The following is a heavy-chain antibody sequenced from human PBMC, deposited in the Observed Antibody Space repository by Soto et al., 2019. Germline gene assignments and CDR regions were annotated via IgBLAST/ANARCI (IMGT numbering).Heavy chain of an antibody. CDR3: AKVGSYKGDY. CDR1: GFSFSSYA. V-gene: IGHV3-23*01. D-gene: IGHD1-26*01. Sequence: EVQLLESGGGLVQPGGSLRLSCAASGFSFSSYAMSWIRRAPGKGLEWVSGISGSGGSAYYADSLKGRFTISRDNSKNTLYLQMNSLRAEDTAVYYCAKVGSYKGDYWGQGTLVTVSS. J-gene: IGHJ4*02. CDR2: ISGSGGSA.